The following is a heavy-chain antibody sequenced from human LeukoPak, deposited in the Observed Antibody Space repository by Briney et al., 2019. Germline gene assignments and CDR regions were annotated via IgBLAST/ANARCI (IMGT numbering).Heavy chain of an antibody. J-gene: IGHJ4*02. CDR3: AKSDDYVWGSYRH. V-gene: IGHV3-30*18. D-gene: IGHD3-16*02. CDR1: GFTFSSYG. CDR2: ISYDGSNK. Sequence: GRSLRLSCAASGFTFSSYGMHWVRQAPGKGLEWVAVISYDGSNKYYADSVKGRFTIPRDNSKNTLYLQMNSLRAEDTAVYYCAKSDDYVWGSYRHWGQGTLVTVSS.